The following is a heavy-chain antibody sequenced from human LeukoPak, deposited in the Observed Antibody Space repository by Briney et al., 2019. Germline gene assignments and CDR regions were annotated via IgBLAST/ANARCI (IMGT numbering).Heavy chain of an antibody. V-gene: IGHV4-59*01. CDR2: IYYSGST. J-gene: IGHJ3*02. CDR1: GGSISSYY. D-gene: IGHD3-3*01. Sequence: SETLSLTCTVSGGSISSYYWSWIRQPPGKGLEWIGYIYYSGSTNYNPSLKSRVTISVDTSKNQFSLKLSSVTAADTALYYCARDTSPHIAGLYYDVFDIWGQGTLVTVSS. CDR3: ARDTSPHIAGLYYDVFDI.